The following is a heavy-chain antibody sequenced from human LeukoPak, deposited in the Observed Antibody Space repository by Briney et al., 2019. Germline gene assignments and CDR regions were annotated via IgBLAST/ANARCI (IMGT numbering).Heavy chain of an antibody. CDR2: IKSKTDGGTT. CDR3: TTGVEYSLYYMDV. Sequence: KPGGSLRLSCAASGFTFSNAWMSWVRQAPGKGLEWVGRIKSKTDGGTTDYAAPVKGRFTISRDDSKNTLYLQMNSLKTEDTAVYYCTTGVEYSLYYMDVWGKGTTVTISS. J-gene: IGHJ6*03. D-gene: IGHD5-18*01. CDR1: GFTFSNAW. V-gene: IGHV3-15*01.